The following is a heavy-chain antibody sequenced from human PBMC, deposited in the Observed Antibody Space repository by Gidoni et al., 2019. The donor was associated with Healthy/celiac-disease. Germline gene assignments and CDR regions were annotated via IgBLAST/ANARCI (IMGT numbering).Heavy chain of an antibody. J-gene: IGHJ3*02. D-gene: IGHD3-10*01. CDR3: ARWAHYYGSGTVDAFDI. CDR1: GFSLSNARMG. Sequence: QVTLKESGPVLVKPTETLTLTCTVSGFSLSNARMGVSWIRQPPGKALEWLAHIFSNDEKSYSTSLKSRLTISKDTSKSQVVLTMTNMDPVDTATYYCARWAHYYGSGTVDAFDIWGQGTMVTVSS. V-gene: IGHV2-26*01. CDR2: IFSNDEK.